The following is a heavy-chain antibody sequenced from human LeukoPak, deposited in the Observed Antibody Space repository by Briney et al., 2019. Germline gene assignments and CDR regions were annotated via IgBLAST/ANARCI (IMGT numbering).Heavy chain of an antibody. V-gene: IGHV3-7*03. CDR1: GFTFSSYW. CDR3: AKVPKGGYFDY. CDR2: IKQDGGEK. J-gene: IGHJ4*02. Sequence: GGSLRLSCAASGFTFSSYWMSWVRQAPGKGLEWVANIKQDGGEKYYVDSVKGRFTISRDNSKNTLYLQMNSLRAEDTAVYYCAKVPKGGYFDYWGQGTLVTVSS. D-gene: IGHD2-2*01.